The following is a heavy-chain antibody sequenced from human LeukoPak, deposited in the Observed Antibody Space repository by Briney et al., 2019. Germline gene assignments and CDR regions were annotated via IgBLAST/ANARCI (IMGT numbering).Heavy chain of an antibody. J-gene: IGHJ3*02. V-gene: IGHV5-51*01. Sequence: GESLKISCKGSGYSFTAYWIAWVRQMPGKGLEWMGIIYPGDSNTKYNPSFQGQVTISTDKSFSTAYLQWSSLQASDTAMFYCARRSYYYDSQDTFDIWGQGTMVTVSS. CDR1: GYSFTAYW. CDR2: IYPGDSNT. D-gene: IGHD3-22*01. CDR3: ARRSYYYDSQDTFDI.